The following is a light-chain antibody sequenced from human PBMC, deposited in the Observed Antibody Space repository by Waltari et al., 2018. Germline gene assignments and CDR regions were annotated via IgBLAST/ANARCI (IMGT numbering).Light chain of an antibody. Sequence: QSPLTQPASVSGSPGQSITISCTGTSSDVGAYHYAPWYQHLPGKAPKLTISEVRNRPSGVSNRFSGSKSGNMASLTISGLQAEDEADYYCNSYTTSSTWVFGGGTKLTVL. J-gene: IGLJ3*02. CDR2: EVR. CDR1: SSDVGAYHY. CDR3: NSYTTSSTWV. V-gene: IGLV2-14*01.